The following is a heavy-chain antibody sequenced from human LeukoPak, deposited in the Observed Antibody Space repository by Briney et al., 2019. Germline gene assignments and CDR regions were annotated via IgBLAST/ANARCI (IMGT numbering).Heavy chain of an antibody. D-gene: IGHD3-22*01. J-gene: IGHJ4*02. V-gene: IGHV1-2*02. Sequence: GASVKVSCTASGYTFTDYYMHWVRQAPGQGLEWLGWINPNSGGTNYAQKFQGRVTMTRDTSISTAYMELSRLRSDDTAAYYCARECYDSSAYNQEAIDYWGQGTLVTVSS. CDR1: GYTFTDYY. CDR3: ARECYDSSAYNQEAIDY. CDR2: INPNSGGT.